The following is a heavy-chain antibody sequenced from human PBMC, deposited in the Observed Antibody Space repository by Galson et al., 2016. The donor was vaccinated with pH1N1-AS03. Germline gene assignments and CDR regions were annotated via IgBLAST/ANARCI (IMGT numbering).Heavy chain of an antibody. D-gene: IGHD3-16*01. V-gene: IGHV1-8*01. CDR2: MTPNSGNT. Sequence: SVKVSCKASGYTFTTYDINWVRQAAGQGLEWMGWMTPNSGNTGYAQRFQGRVTMTRNTSISTAYMELSGLQSEDTAVYYCARSFLGETDDWGQGTLVIVSS. CDR3: ARSFLGETDD. CDR1: GYTFTTYD. J-gene: IGHJ4*02.